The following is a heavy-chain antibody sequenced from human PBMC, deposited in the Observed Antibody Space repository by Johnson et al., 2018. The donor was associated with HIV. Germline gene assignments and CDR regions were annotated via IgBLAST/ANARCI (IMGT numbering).Heavy chain of an antibody. V-gene: IGHV3-11*04. Sequence: VQLVESGGGWVKPGGSLSLSCAASGFTFSDSYMNWIRQAPGKGLEWVSYISGSDGAIWYADSVKGRFTVSRDNAKNTLYLQMNSLKAEDTAVYYCARESSAGEYSYGIIWGQGTMVTVSS. CDR2: ISGSDGAI. CDR1: GFTFSDSY. CDR3: ARESSAGEYSYGII. J-gene: IGHJ3*02. D-gene: IGHD5-18*01.